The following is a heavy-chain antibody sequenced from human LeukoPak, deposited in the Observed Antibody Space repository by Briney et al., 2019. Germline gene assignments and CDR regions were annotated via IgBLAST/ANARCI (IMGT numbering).Heavy chain of an antibody. V-gene: IGHV3-13*05. CDR1: GFTFTSSD. CDR3: ARGQTSSWRNLWYFDL. Sequence: QPGGSLRLSGAASGFTFTSSDMHWVRQTTGKGLEWVAVITTAGEPYYSGSVKGRFTISRENAKNSLYLEMNSLRAGDTAVYYCARGQTSSWRNLWYFDLWGRGTLVTVSS. CDR2: ITTAGEP. D-gene: IGHD6-13*01. J-gene: IGHJ2*01.